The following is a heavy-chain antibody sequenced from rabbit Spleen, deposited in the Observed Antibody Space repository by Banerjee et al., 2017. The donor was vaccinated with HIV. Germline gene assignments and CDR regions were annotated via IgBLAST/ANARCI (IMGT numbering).Heavy chain of an antibody. D-gene: IGHD7-1*01. CDR1: GYSFISSYD. CDR2: LYTDVLTT. J-gene: IGHJ4*01. CDR3: VRDLAGTIGWNCYL. Sequence: EQLVESGGGLVKPGASLTLTCTASGYSFISSYDMSWVRQDPGKGLVWIGCLYTDVLTTWYASWLNVRFTISKASSTTVTLQMTSLTAADTATYFCVRDLAGTIGWNCYLWGQVTLVTVS. V-gene: IGHV1S45*01.